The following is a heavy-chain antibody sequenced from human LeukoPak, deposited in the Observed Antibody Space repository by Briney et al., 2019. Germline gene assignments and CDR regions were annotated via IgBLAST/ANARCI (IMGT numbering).Heavy chain of an antibody. Sequence: VASVKVSCKASGYTFPNYGVTWVRQAPGQGLEWMGWISPYNGNTNYAQKLQGRVTMTTDTSTSTVYMELRTLISDDTAVYYCASVKDRFSGSYYVGSGFDIWGQGTTVTVSS. V-gene: IGHV1-18*01. J-gene: IGHJ3*02. CDR2: ISPYNGNT. CDR1: GYTFPNYG. CDR3: ASVKDRFSGSYYVGSGFDI. D-gene: IGHD1-26*01.